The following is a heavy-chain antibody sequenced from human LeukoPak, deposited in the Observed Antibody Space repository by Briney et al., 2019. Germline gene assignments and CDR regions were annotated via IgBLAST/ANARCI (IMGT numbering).Heavy chain of an antibody. Sequence: SETLSLTCTVSGGSISSYYWSWIRQPAGKGLEWIGRIYTSGSTNYHPSLKSRVTMSVDTSKNQFSLKLSSVTAADTAVYYCARDAYVRVGATSYYFDYWGQGTLVTVSS. J-gene: IGHJ4*02. CDR2: IYTSGST. D-gene: IGHD1-26*01. V-gene: IGHV4-4*07. CDR1: GGSISSYY. CDR3: ARDAYVRVGATSYYFDY.